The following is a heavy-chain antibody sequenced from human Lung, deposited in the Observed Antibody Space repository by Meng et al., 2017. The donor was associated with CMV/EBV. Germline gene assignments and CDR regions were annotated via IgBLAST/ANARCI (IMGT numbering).Heavy chain of an antibody. V-gene: IGHV1-2*02. J-gene: IGHJ6*02. CDR1: TFTGYN. Sequence: TFTGYNVHWVRRAPGQGLEWMGWINPNSGDTKYAERFQGRVTLTGDTSISTAYMELSSLKSDDTAVYFCARLFHTSLGTNYYYGMDVWGRGTMVTVSS. CDR2: INPNSGDT. CDR3: ARLFHTSLGTNYYYGMDV. D-gene: IGHD3-10*01.